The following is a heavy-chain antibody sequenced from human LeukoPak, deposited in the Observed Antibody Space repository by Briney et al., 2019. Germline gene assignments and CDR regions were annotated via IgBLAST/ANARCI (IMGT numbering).Heavy chain of an antibody. CDR1: GFTFTSSA. J-gene: IGHJ4*02. V-gene: IGHV1-58*01. CDR3: AAESLTTNWNPTPGY. Sequence: GASVKVSCKASGFTFTSSAVQWVRQARGQRLEWIGWIVVGSGNTNYAQKFQERVTITRDMSTSTAYMELSSLRSEDTAVYYCAAESLTTNWNPTPGYWGQGTLVTVSS. D-gene: IGHD1-20*01. CDR2: IVVGSGNT.